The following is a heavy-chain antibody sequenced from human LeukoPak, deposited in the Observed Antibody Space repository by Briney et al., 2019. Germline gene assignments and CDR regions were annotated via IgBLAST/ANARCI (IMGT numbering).Heavy chain of an antibody. V-gene: IGHV3-30-3*02. Sequence: GGSLRLSCAASGFTFSGYPIHWVRQAPGKGLEWVAVISYDGSNKYYADSVKGRFTISRDNSKNTLYLQMNSLRAEDTAVYYCAKDPSIYSSSWYEDWFDPWGQGTLVTVSS. J-gene: IGHJ5*02. CDR1: GFTFSGYP. D-gene: IGHD6-13*01. CDR2: ISYDGSNK. CDR3: AKDPSIYSSSWYEDWFDP.